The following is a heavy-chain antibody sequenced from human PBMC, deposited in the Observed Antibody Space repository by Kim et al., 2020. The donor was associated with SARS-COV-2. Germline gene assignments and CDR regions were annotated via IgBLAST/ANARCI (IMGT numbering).Heavy chain of an antibody. CDR3: ANHYPGWFDH. J-gene: IGHJ5*02. Sequence: DDKRYSPSLKSRLTITKDTSKNQVVLTMTNMDPVETATYYCANHYPGWFDHWGQGTLVTVSS. V-gene: IGHV2-5*01. CDR2: DDK. D-gene: IGHD3-10*01.